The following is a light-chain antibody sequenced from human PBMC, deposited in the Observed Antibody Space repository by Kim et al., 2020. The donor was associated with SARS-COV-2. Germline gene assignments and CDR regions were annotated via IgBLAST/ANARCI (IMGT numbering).Light chain of an antibody. V-gene: IGKV3-20*01. Sequence: PGERDTPSCRASQSVSSNFLAWYQQNPGQAPRLLIYGASSRPGGIPDRFSGSGSGTDFTLTIIRLEPEDFAVYYCQQYVSSPYTFGQGTKLEI. CDR3: QQYVSSPYT. CDR1: QSVSSNF. J-gene: IGKJ2*01. CDR2: GAS.